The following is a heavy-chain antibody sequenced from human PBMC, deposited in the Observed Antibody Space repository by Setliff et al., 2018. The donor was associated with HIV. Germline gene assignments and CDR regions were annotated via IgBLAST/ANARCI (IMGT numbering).Heavy chain of an antibody. V-gene: IGHV4-34*01. CDR1: GGSLSGDY. J-gene: IGHJ3*02. CDR3: ARGRGRTFYYDSSGSRTFDI. D-gene: IGHD3-22*01. Sequence: SETLSLTCAVYGGSLSGDYWSWIRQPPGKGLEWIVEINQSGSTNYNPSLKSRVNISVDTSKNHLSLKLSSVTAADTAMYYCARGRGRTFYYDSSGSRTFDIWGQGTMVTVSS. CDR2: INQSGST.